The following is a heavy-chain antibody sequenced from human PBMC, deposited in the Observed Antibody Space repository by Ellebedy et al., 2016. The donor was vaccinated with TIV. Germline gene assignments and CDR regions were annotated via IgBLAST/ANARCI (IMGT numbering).Heavy chain of an antibody. CDR3: ARDFTTVRGVMNPFDH. CDR1: GDSVSGNSAA. D-gene: IGHD3-10*01. Sequence: SETLSLXXAISGDSVSGNSAAWNWIRQSPSRGLEWLGRTYYRSKWYIYYAESVQSRLTINPDTSKNQFSLQLNSVTPEDTAVYYCARDFTTVRGVMNPFDHWGQGILVTVSS. J-gene: IGHJ5*02. V-gene: IGHV6-1*01. CDR2: TYYRSKWYI.